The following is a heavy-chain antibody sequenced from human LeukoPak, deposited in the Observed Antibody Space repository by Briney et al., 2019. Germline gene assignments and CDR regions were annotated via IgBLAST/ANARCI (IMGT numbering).Heavy chain of an antibody. CDR2: INHSGST. CDR3: ARVYDYVWGSCRYGNWFDP. V-gene: IGHV4-34*01. D-gene: IGHD3-16*02. Sequence: SETLSLTCAVYGGSFSGYYWSWIRQPPGKGLEWIGEINHSGSTNYNPSLKSRVTISVDTSKNQFSLKLSSVTAADTAVYYCARVYDYVWGSCRYGNWFDPWGQGTLVTVSS. CDR1: GGSFSGYY. J-gene: IGHJ5*02.